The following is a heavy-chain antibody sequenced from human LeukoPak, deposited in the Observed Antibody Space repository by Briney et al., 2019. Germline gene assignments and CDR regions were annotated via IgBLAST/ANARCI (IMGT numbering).Heavy chain of an antibody. J-gene: IGHJ5*02. V-gene: IGHV4-34*01. CDR2: INHSGST. Sequence: SETLSLTCAVYGGSFSGYYWSWIRQPPGKGLEWIGEINHSGSTNYNPSLKSRVTISVDTSKNQFSLKLSSVTAADTAVHYCARMYVIPFDPWGQGTLVTVSS. D-gene: IGHD2-8*01. CDR1: GGSFSGYY. CDR3: ARMYVIPFDP.